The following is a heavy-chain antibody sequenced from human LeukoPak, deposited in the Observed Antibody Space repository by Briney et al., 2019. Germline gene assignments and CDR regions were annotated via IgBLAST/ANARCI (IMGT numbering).Heavy chain of an antibody. D-gene: IGHD6-19*01. J-gene: IGHJ4*02. CDR1: GFAVSSTH. Sequence: GGSLRLSCAASGFAVSSTHMTWVRQAPGKGLEWISILYSGGTTYYADSLKGRCTISRDNSKNALYLHMNSLRADDTAVYYCARGGSSGWSPTPFFDYWGQGTLVTVSS. CDR3: ARGGSSGWSPTPFFDY. CDR2: LYSGGTT. V-gene: IGHV3-53*01.